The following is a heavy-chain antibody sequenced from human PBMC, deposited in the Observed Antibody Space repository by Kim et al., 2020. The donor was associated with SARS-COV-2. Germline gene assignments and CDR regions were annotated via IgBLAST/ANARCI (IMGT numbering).Heavy chain of an antibody. CDR2: ISWNSGSI. V-gene: IGHV3-9*01. Sequence: GGSLRLSCAASGFTFGDYAMHWVRQAPGKGLEWVSGISWNSGSIGYADSVKGRFTISRDNAKNSLYLQMNSLRAEDTALYYCAKGDYGSFLHAYYYGMDVWGQGTTVTVSS. CDR1: GFTFGDYA. D-gene: IGHD3-10*01. CDR3: AKGDYGSFLHAYYYGMDV. J-gene: IGHJ6*02.